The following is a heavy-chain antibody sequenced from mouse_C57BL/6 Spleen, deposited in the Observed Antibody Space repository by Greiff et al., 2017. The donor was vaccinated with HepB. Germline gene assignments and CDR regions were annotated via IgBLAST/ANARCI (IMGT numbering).Heavy chain of an antibody. Sequence: VQLQQSGAELMKPGASVKLSCKATGYTFTGYWIEWVKQRPGHGLEWIGEILPGSGSTNYNEKFKGKATFTADTSSNTAYMQLSSLTTEDSAIYYCARGGAYYGSSYDWFAYWGQGTLVTVSA. CDR2: ILPGSGST. V-gene: IGHV1-9*01. J-gene: IGHJ3*01. CDR3: ARGGAYYGSSYDWFAY. D-gene: IGHD1-1*01. CDR1: GYTFTGYW.